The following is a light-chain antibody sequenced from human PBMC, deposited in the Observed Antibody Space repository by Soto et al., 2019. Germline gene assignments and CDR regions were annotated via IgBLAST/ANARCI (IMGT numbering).Light chain of an antibody. CDR3: QTWGTAIRV. Sequence: QPVLTQSPSASASLGASVKLTCTLSSGHSVYAIAWHQQQAEKGLRFLMKLHNDGSHTKGDAIPDRFSGSSSGAERYLTISSLQSEDEADYYCQTWGTAIRVFGGGTQLTVL. CDR2: LHNDGSH. J-gene: IGLJ2*01. V-gene: IGLV4-69*01. CDR1: SGHSVYA.